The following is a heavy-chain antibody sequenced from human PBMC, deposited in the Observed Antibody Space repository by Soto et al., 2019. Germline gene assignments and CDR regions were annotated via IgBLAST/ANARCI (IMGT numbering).Heavy chain of an antibody. J-gene: IGHJ4*02. CDR1: GGSTSSDNY. Sequence: SETLSLTCTVSGGSTSSDNYWSWIRQPPGKGLEWIGHIYYSGNTDYNPSLKSRLAISIDTSKNQFSLKLSSVTAADTAVYFCAREGGESSDGLYYFDSWGQGSPVTVSS. CDR2: IYYSGNT. CDR3: AREGGESSDGLYYFDS. V-gene: IGHV4-30-4*01. D-gene: IGHD3-16*01.